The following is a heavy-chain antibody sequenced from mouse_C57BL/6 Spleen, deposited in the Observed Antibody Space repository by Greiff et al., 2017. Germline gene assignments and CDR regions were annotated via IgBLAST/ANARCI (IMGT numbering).Heavy chain of an antibody. D-gene: IGHD1-1*01. CDR1: GYTFTSYW. CDR2: IHPSDSDT. CDR3: AISGYYGSRTGDY. J-gene: IGHJ2*01. Sequence: QVQLKQPGAELVKPGASVKVSCKASGYTFTSYWMHWVKQRPGQGLEWIGRIHPSDSDTNYNQKFKGKATLTVDKSSSTAYMQLSSLTSEDSAVYYCAISGYYGSRTGDYWGQGTTLTVSS. V-gene: IGHV1-74*01.